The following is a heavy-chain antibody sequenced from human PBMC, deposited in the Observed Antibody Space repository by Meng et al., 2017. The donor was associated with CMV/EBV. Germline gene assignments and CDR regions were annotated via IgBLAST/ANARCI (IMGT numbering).Heavy chain of an antibody. D-gene: IGHD3-9*01. CDR1: GFRFDDYG. CDR3: GRLDDTGYSNGVDV. V-gene: IGHV3-20*04. CDR2: INWNGGSI. Sequence: ETLSLTCAASGFRFDDYGMSWVRQAPGKGLEWVSNINWNGGSISYAKSVKGRFTISRDNAKNSLFLQMNTLRGEDTAVYWCGRLDDTGYSNGVDVWGQGIRVTVSS. J-gene: IGHJ6*02.